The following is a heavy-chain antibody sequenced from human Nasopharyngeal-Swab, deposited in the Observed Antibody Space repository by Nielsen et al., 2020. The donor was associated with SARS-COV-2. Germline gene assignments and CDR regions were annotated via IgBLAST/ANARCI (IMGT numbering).Heavy chain of an antibody. CDR2: ISSSSSYI. Sequence: GESLESSCAASGCTFNKYNFNCVRQAPGKGLEWVSSISSSSSYIYYADSVKGRFTISRDNAKNSFSLQMNSLRAEDTAVYYCARDGLDYDFWSAYFMDVWGQGTTVTVSS. V-gene: IGHV3-21*01. CDR1: GCTFNKYN. J-gene: IGHJ6*02. CDR3: ARDGLDYDFWSAYFMDV. D-gene: IGHD3-3*01.